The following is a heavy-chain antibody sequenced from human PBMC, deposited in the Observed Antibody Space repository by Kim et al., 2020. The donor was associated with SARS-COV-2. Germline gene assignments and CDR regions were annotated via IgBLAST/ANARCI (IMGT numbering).Heavy chain of an antibody. CDR3: AKGPSRTGDDAFDI. J-gene: IGHJ3*02. V-gene: IGHV3-33*06. CDR1: GFTFSSYG. D-gene: IGHD7-27*01. Sequence: GGSLRLSCAASGFTFSSYGMHWVRQAPGKGLEWVAVIWYDGSNKYYADSVKGRFTISRDNSKNTLYLQMNSLRAEDTAVYYCAKGPSRTGDDAFDIWGQGTMVTVSS. CDR2: IWYDGSNK.